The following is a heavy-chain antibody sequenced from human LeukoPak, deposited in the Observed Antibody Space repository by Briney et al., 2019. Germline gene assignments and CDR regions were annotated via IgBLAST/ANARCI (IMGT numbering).Heavy chain of an antibody. D-gene: IGHD4-17*01. J-gene: IGHJ6*03. CDR1: GFTFSSYS. Sequence: GGSLRLSCAASGFTFSSYSMNWVRQAPGKGLEWVSYISSSSSTIYYADSVKGRFTISRDNAKNSLYLQMNSLRAEDTAVYYCARVGMTTVIGCYYYMDVWGKGTTVTVSS. CDR2: ISSSSSTI. CDR3: ARVGMTTVIGCYYYMDV. V-gene: IGHV3-48*01.